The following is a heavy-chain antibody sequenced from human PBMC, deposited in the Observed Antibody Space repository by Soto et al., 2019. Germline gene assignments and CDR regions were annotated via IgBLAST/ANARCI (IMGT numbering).Heavy chain of an antibody. Sequence: QLQLQESGPGLVKPSETLSLTCTVSGGSISSSSYYWGWIRQPPGKGLEWIGSIYYSGSTYYNPSLKSRVTISVDTSKNQFSLKLSSVSAADTAVYDCASGSGSYYGMDVWGQGTTVTVSS. CDR2: IYYSGST. J-gene: IGHJ6*02. CDR1: GGSISSSSYY. D-gene: IGHD3-10*01. V-gene: IGHV4-39*01. CDR3: ASGSGSYYGMDV.